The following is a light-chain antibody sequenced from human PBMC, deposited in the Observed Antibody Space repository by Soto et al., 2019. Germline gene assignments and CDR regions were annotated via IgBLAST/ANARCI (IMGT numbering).Light chain of an antibody. CDR3: QQSYSTPQT. CDR2: DAS. J-gene: IGKJ1*01. CDR1: QSIRSY. V-gene: IGKV1-39*01. Sequence: DIQMTQSPSSLSASVGDRVTITCRASQSIRSYLNWYQQKPGKAPKLLIYDASSLQSGVPSRFSGSGSGTDFTLTISSLQPEDFETYYCQQSYSTPQTFGQGTKVQI.